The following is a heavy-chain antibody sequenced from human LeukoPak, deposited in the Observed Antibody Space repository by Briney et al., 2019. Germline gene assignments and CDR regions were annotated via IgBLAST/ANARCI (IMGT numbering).Heavy chain of an antibody. D-gene: IGHD2-2*01. V-gene: IGHV1-18*01. J-gene: IGHJ5*02. CDR1: GYTFTSYG. Sequence: VASVKVSCKASGYTFTSYGISWVRQAPGQGLEWMGWISAYNGNTNYAQKLQGRVTMTTDTSTSTAYMELRSLRSDDTAVYYCAGAADIVVVPAAMGLGNWFDPWGQGTLVTVSS. CDR3: AGAADIVVVPAAMGLGNWFDP. CDR2: ISAYNGNT.